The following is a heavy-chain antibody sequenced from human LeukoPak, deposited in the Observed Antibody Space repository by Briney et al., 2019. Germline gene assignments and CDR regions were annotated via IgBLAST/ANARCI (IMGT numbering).Heavy chain of an antibody. CDR3: GRVDMDTNKDY. CDR1: GGTFSSYA. CDR2: ISAYNGDT. J-gene: IGHJ4*02. V-gene: IGHV1-18*01. Sequence: ASVKVSCKASGGTFSSYAISWVRQAPGQGLEWMGWISAYNGDTRYAQNLQGRVTMTTDTSTSTGYMELRSLRSDDTAVYYCGRVDMDTNKDYWGQGTLVTVSS. D-gene: IGHD5-18*01.